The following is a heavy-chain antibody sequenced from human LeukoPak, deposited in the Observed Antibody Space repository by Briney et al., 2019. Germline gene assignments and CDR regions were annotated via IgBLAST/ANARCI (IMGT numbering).Heavy chain of an antibody. Sequence: PSETLSLTCTVSGGSISSYYWSWIRQPPGKGLEWIGYIYYSGSTNYNPSLKSRATISVDTSKNQFSLKLSSVTAADTAVYYCARYDILPGEYFDYWGQGTLVTVSS. V-gene: IGHV4-59*01. CDR3: ARYDILPGEYFDY. J-gene: IGHJ4*02. CDR2: IYYSGST. D-gene: IGHD3-9*01. CDR1: GGSISSYY.